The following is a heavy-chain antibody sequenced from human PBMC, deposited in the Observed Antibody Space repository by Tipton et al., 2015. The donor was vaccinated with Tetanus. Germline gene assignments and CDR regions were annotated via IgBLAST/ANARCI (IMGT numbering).Heavy chain of an antibody. V-gene: IGHV1-18*01. CDR1: GYTFRHYG. CDR3: GRGRGLGPREYFEH. CDR2: ISPFNENV. J-gene: IGHJ5*02. D-gene: IGHD3/OR15-3a*01. Sequence: QVQLVQSGAEVKKPGASVKVSCKASGYTFRHYGLNWVRQAPGQWLEWMGWISPFNENVNYAEKFQGRLTMTTGRSTATMYMDLRGLRSDDTAVYFCGRGRGLGPREYFEHWGQGTLVTVSS.